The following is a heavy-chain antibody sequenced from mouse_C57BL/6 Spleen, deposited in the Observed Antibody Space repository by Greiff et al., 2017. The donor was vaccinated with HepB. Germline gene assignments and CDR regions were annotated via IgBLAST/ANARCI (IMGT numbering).Heavy chain of an antibody. Sequence: QVQLQQSGPELVKPGASVKISCKASGYAFSSSWMNWVEPRPGKGLGWIGRIYPGDGDTNYNGKFKGKATLTADKSSSTAYMQLSSLTSEDSAVYFCARDYYGSSYLFAYWGQGTLVTVSA. CDR2: IYPGDGDT. D-gene: IGHD1-1*01. V-gene: IGHV1-82*01. CDR3: ARDYYGSSYLFAY. CDR1: GYAFSSSW. J-gene: IGHJ3*01.